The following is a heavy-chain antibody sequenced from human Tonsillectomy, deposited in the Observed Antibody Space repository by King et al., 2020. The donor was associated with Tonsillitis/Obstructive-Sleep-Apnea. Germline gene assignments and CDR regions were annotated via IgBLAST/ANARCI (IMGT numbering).Heavy chain of an antibody. CDR3: AVATADFDY. D-gene: IGHD6-13*01. CDR1: GFTFSSFF. J-gene: IGHJ4*02. CDR2: ISHDGTNK. V-gene: IGHV3-30*01. Sequence: VQLVESGGGVVQPGRSLRLSCAASGFTFSSFFMHWVRQAPGKGPEWVAVISHDGTNKYYAESVKGRFTISRDNSKDTLYLQMNSLRVEDTAVYYCAVATADFDYWGQGTLVTVSS.